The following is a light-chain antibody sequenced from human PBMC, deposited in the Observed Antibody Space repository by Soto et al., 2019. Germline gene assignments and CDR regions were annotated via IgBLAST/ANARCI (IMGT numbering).Light chain of an antibody. V-gene: IGKV3-20*01. J-gene: IGKJ2*01. CDR2: GSS. Sequence: EVVLTQSPGTLSLSPGESATLSCRASQSVNNNYFAWYQQKPGQAPRLLIFGSSDRATGIPDRFSGSGSGTDFTLTISRLEPEDCAVYYCHQYGSSPPYTFGQGTKLEIK. CDR1: QSVNNNY. CDR3: HQYGSSPPYT.